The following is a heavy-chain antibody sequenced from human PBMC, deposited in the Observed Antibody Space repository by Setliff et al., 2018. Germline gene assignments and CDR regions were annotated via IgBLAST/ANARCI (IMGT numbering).Heavy chain of an antibody. J-gene: IGHJ3*02. Sequence: SETLSLTRAVYGGSFSGYYWSWIRQPPGKGLEWIGEINHSGSTNYNPSLKSRVTISVDTSKNQFSLKLSSVTAADTAVYYCARLSRMTTKRDDAFDIWGQGTMVTVSS. CDR3: ARLSRMTTKRDDAFDI. V-gene: IGHV4-34*01. D-gene: IGHD4-17*01. CDR1: GGSFSGYY. CDR2: INHSGST.